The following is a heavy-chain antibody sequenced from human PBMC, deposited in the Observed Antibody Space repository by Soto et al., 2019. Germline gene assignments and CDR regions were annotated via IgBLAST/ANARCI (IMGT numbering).Heavy chain of an antibody. Sequence: GASVKVSCKASGYNLNSYGISWVRQAPGQGLEWMGWISAFNGDTNYAQNLQGRVTMTTDTSTSTAYMELRSLGSDDTAVYYCARRPAFCTNGVCYFDYCGQGTQVTVS. CDR1: GYNLNSYG. CDR3: ARRPAFCTNGVCYFDY. J-gene: IGHJ4*02. V-gene: IGHV1-18*01. CDR2: ISAFNGDT. D-gene: IGHD2-8*01.